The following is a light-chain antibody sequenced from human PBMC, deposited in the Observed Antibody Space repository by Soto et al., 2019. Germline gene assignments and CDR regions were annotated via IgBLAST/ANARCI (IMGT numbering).Light chain of an antibody. J-gene: IGKJ1*01. CDR3: QQCGSLPGT. Sequence: ETVLTQSPGTLSLSPGERATLSCRASQTVNCNYLGWYQQKPGQAPRLIIYGTSSRATGIPDRFSGSGSGTDFTLTISRLEPEDFAVYYCQQCGSLPGTFGQGTRVDIK. V-gene: IGKV3-20*01. CDR1: QTVNCNY. CDR2: GTS.